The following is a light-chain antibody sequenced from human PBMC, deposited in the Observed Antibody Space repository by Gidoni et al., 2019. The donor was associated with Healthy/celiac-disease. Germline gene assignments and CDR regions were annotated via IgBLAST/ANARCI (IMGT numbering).Light chain of an antibody. V-gene: IGKV3-20*01. CDR2: GAS. CDR1: QSVSSSY. CDR3: QQYGSSPGYT. Sequence: EIALTQSPGTLSLSPGERATLSCRASQSVSSSYLAWYQQKPGQAPRLLIYGASSRATGIPDRFSGSGSGTDFTLTISRLEPEDFAVYYCQQYGSSPGYTFGGGTKVEIK. J-gene: IGKJ4*01.